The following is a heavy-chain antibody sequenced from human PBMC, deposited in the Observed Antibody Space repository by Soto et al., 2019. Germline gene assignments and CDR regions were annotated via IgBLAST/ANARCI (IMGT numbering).Heavy chain of an antibody. V-gene: IGHV4-34*01. CDR1: GGSFSGYY. J-gene: IGHJ5*02. CDR3: ARDGFCTSTTCRVGNWFDP. CDR2: INHRGST. D-gene: IGHD2-2*01. Sequence: SETLSLTCVVYGGSFSGYYWSWIRQSPGKGLEWIGGINHRGSTVYNPSLESRVTISVDTSKNQFSLKLPSVTAADTAMYYCARDGFCTSTTCRVGNWFDPWGQGTLVTVSS.